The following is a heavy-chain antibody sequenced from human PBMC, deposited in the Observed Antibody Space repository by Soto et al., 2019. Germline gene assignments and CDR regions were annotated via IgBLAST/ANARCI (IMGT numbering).Heavy chain of an antibody. J-gene: IGHJ4*02. CDR3: VRRMLPGYYFDY. D-gene: IGHD3-10*02. CDR1: GDSITHHF. V-gene: IGHV1-46*03. CDR2: INPSGDAT. Sequence: ASVKVSCNASGDSITHHFMHWVRQAPGQGLEWMGMINPSGDATAYTQKFQGRVTMTRDTSTGTVYMELSSLRSEDTAVYYCVRRMLPGYYFDYWGQGTLVTVSS.